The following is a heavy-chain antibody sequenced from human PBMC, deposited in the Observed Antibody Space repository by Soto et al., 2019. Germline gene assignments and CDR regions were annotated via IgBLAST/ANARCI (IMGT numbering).Heavy chain of an antibody. V-gene: IGHV3-66*01. CDR3: ARVSARCSGGSCYPDY. J-gene: IGHJ4*02. CDR1: EFTVSSNS. D-gene: IGHD2-15*01. Sequence: GGSLRLSCAASEFTVSSNSMSWVRQAPGKGLEWVSVIYSGGSTYYADSVKGRFTISRDNSKDTLYLQMNSLRAEDTAVYYCARVSARCSGGSCYPDYWGQGTQVTVSS. CDR2: IYSGGST.